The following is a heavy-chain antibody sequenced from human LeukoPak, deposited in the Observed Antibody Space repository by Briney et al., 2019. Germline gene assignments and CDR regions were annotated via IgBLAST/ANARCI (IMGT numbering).Heavy chain of an antibody. Sequence: GGSLRLSCAASGFTFSSYGMHWVRQAPGKGLEWVAVIWYDGSNKYYADSVKGRFTISRDNSKNTLYLQMNSLRAEDTAVYYCARNRGVSVAGTGYFQHWGQGTLVTVSS. D-gene: IGHD6-19*01. CDR3: ARNRGVSVAGTGYFQH. CDR2: IWYDGSNK. V-gene: IGHV3-33*01. CDR1: GFTFSSYG. J-gene: IGHJ1*01.